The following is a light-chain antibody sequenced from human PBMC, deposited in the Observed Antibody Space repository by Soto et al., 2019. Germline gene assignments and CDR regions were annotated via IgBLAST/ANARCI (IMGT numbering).Light chain of an antibody. CDR1: QSVNSNY. J-gene: IGKJ2*01. Sequence: EIVLTQSPGTLSLSPGERATLSCRASQSVNSNYLAWYQQKPVQVPRRLIYGASIRAAAVPDRLSGSGSGTDFTLTISRLEPEDYAVYYCQQYGTSPHTFGQGTKLEIK. V-gene: IGKV3-20*01. CDR3: QQYGTSPHT. CDR2: GAS.